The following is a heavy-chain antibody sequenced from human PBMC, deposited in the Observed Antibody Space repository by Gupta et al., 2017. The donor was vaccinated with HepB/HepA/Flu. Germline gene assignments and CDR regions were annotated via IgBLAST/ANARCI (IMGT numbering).Heavy chain of an antibody. CDR2: ISSSGSTI. D-gene: IGHD3-10*01. CDR1: GFTSSSYD. J-gene: IGHJ6*02. V-gene: IGHV3-48*03. Sequence: EVQLVESGGGLVQPGGSLRFSCAASGFTSSSYDMNWVRQAPGKGLEWVSYISSSGSTIYYADSVERRFTISGDNAKNSLYLQMNSLRAEDTAVYYCASSGMNYYYYGVDVWGQGTTVTVSS. CDR3: ASSGMNYYYYGVDV.